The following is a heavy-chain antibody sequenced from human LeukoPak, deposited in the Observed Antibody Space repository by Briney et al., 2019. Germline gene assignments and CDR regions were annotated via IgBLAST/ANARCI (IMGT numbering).Heavy chain of an antibody. D-gene: IGHD4-11*01. Sequence: GGSLRLSCAASGFTFSSYSMNWVRQAPGKGLEWVSYISSSSSSVLYADSVRGRFTISRDNAKNSLYLQMNSLRDEDTAVYYCAREARTGTGAPEYWGQGTLVTVSS. J-gene: IGHJ4*02. CDR2: ISSSSSSV. CDR1: GFTFSSYS. CDR3: AREARTGTGAPEY. V-gene: IGHV3-48*02.